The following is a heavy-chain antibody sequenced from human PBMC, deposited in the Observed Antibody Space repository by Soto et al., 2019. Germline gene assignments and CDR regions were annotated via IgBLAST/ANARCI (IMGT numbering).Heavy chain of an antibody. D-gene: IGHD3-10*01. J-gene: IGHJ4*02. V-gene: IGHV1-18*01. CDR1: GYTFTSYG. Sequence: ASVKVSCKASGYTFTSYGISWVRQAPGQGLEWMGWISAYNGNTNYAQKLQGRVTMTTDTSTSTAYMELRSLRSDDTAVYYCAREGGSGSYYNSGTNPYNDYWGQGTLVTVSS. CDR3: AREGGSGSYYNSGTNPYNDY. CDR2: ISAYNGNT.